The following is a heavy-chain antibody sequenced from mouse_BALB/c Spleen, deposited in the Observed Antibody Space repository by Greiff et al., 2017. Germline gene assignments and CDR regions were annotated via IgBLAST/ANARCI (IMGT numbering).Heavy chain of an antibody. Sequence: EVKLMESGPSLVKPSQTLSLTCSVTGDSITSGYWNWIRKFPGNKLEYMGYISYSGSTYYNPSLKSRISITRDTAKNQYYLQLNSVTTEDTATYYCARRRGYGNYGFYAMDYWGQGTSVTVSS. CDR2: ISYSGST. V-gene: IGHV3-8*02. J-gene: IGHJ4*01. CDR3: ARRRGYGNYGFYAMDY. CDR1: GDSITSGY. D-gene: IGHD2-10*02.